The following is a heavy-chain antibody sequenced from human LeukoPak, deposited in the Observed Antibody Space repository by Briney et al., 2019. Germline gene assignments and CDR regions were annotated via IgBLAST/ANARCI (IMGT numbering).Heavy chain of an antibody. D-gene: IGHD3-22*01. J-gene: IGHJ3*02. Sequence: SETLSLNCTVSGGSISSYYWSWIRQPPGKGLEWIGYIYYSGSTNYNPSLKSRVTISVDTSKNQFSLKLSSVTAADTAVYYCARDGRVGLDYYDSSGYPSDAFDIWGQGTMVTVSS. V-gene: IGHV4-59*01. CDR2: IYYSGST. CDR1: GGSISSYY. CDR3: ARDGRVGLDYYDSSGYPSDAFDI.